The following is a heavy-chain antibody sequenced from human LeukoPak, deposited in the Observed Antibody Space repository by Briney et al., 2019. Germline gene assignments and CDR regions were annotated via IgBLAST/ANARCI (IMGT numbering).Heavy chain of an antibody. CDR1: GGSFSGYY. D-gene: IGHD2-15*01. V-gene: IGHV4-34*01. CDR2: INHSGST. J-gene: IGHJ5*02. Sequence: SETLSLTCAVYGGSFSGYYWSWIRQPPGKGLEWIGEINHSGSTNYNPSLKSRVNISVDTSNNQFSLKLSSVTAADTAVYYCARKLYCSGGSCYSGGYNWFDPWGQGTLVTVSS. CDR3: ARKLYCSGGSCYSGGYNWFDP.